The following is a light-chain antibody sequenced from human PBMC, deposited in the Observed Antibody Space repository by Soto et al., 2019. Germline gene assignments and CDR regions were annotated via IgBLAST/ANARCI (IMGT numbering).Light chain of an antibody. CDR2: GAS. CDR3: QQFGGSSYS. J-gene: IGKJ2*03. CDR1: QSVSSNY. Sequence: ESVLTQSPGTLSLSPGERATLSCTASQSVSSNYLAWYQQKPGQAPRLLIYGASTRATCIPDRFSGSGSGTDFTLTISSREPEDFAVYYCQQFGGSSYSFGQGTKLEIK. V-gene: IGKV3-20*01.